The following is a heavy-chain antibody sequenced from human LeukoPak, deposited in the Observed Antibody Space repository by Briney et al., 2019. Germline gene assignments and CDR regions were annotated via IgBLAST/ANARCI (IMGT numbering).Heavy chain of an antibody. V-gene: IGHV1-2*02. Sequence: ASVKVSCKASGYTFTGYYIHWVRPAPGQGREWRGWIKPNIGGTNYAQKIKGSGAMTRDTSTSTAYMELSRLRSKDTAVHYCAGQYCSGGSCYPGYYYYYGMDVWGQGNTVTVSS. CDR1: GYTFTGYY. CDR3: AGQYCSGGSCYPGYYYYYGMDV. J-gene: IGHJ6*02. CDR2: IKPNIGGT. D-gene: IGHD2-15*01.